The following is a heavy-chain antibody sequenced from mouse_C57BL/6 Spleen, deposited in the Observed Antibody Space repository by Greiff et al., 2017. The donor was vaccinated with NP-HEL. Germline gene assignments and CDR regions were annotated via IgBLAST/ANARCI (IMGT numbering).Heavy chain of an antibody. V-gene: IGHV1-74*01. CDR2: IHPSDSDT. CDR3: ALIYDGYYIPLCAY. CDR1: GYTFTSYW. J-gene: IGHJ3*01. D-gene: IGHD2-3*01. Sequence: QVQLQQPGAELVKPGASVKVSCKASGYTFTSYWMHWVKQRPGQGLEWIGRIHPSDSDTNYNQKFKGKATLTVDKSSSTAYMQLSSLTSEDSAVYYCALIYDGYYIPLCAYWGQGTLVTVSA.